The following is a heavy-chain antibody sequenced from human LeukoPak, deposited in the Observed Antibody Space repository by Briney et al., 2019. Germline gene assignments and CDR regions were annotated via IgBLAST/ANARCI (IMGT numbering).Heavy chain of an antibody. Sequence: GASVKVSCKASGYTFTSYDINWVRQATGQGLEWMGWMNPNSGSTGYAQKFQGRVTMTRNTSISTAYMELSSLRSEDTAVYYCARVIAGPRELLTPRYYYYGMDVWGQGTTVTVSS. D-gene: IGHD1-26*01. J-gene: IGHJ6*02. V-gene: IGHV1-8*01. CDR1: GYTFTSYD. CDR3: ARVIAGPRELLTPRYYYYGMDV. CDR2: MNPNSGST.